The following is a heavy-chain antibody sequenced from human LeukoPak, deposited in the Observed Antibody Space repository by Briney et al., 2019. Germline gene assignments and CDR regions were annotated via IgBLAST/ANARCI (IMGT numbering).Heavy chain of an antibody. D-gene: IGHD6-19*01. V-gene: IGHV3-30*03. J-gene: IGHJ4*02. CDR2: ISYDGSNK. CDR3: ARDPGEWLVLTHRNSGEYYFDY. CDR1: GLTFSSYS. Sequence: PGGSLRLSCAASGLTFSSYSMNWVRQAPGKGLERVAVISYDGSNKYYADSVKGRFTISRDNSKNTLYLQTNSLRAEDTAVYYCARDPGEWLVLTHRNSGEYYFDYWGQGTLVTVSS.